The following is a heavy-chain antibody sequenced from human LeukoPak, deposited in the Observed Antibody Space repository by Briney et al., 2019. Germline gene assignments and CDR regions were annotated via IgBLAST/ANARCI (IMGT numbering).Heavy chain of an antibody. CDR1: GFTFSTST. CDR2: ISYDGSNK. Sequence: PGGSLRLSCAASGFTFSTSTMHWVRQAPGKGLEWVAVISYDGSNKFYADSVKGRFAISRDNSKNTLYLQMNSLRGYDSAVYYCARPLSNGYFHDSGGSYPYAMDVWGQGTTVTVSS. CDR3: ARPLSNGYFHDSGGSYPYAMDV. V-gene: IGHV3-30*09. J-gene: IGHJ6*02. D-gene: IGHD3-22*01.